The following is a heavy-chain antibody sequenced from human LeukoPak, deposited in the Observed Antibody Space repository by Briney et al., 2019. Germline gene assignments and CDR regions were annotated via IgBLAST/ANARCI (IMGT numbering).Heavy chain of an antibody. CDR3: ARIGRDEYSFYLAFDI. CDR1: GFTFRNYW. J-gene: IGHJ3*02. D-gene: IGHD6-6*01. CDR2: IKQDASEK. Sequence: GGSLRLSCAASGFTFRNYWMSWVRQAPGKGLEWVANIKQDASEKYYVDSVKGRFTISRDNAKNSLSLQMNSLRAEDTAVYYCARIGRDEYSFYLAFDIWGQGTMVTVSS. V-gene: IGHV3-7*03.